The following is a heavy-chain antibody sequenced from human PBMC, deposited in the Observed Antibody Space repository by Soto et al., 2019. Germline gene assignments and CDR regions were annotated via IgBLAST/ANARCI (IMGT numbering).Heavy chain of an antibody. CDR3: ARDPDYYDSSGYYSIDY. Sequence: KTGGSLRLSCAASGFPFSSCIMNWVRQAPGKGLEWVSFISSTSSYIYYADSVKGRFTISRDNAKNSLYLQMNSLRAEDTAVYYCARDPDYYDSSGYYSIDYWGQGTLVTVSS. D-gene: IGHD3-22*01. V-gene: IGHV3-21*01. J-gene: IGHJ4*02. CDR1: GFPFSSCI. CDR2: ISSTSSYI.